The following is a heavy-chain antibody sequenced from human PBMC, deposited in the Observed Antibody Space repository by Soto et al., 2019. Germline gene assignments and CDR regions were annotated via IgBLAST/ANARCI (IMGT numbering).Heavy chain of an antibody. CDR3: VRGVLS. V-gene: IGHV4-31*03. CDR1: GGSISSGGYY. D-gene: IGHD3-10*01. CDR2: IHHSGST. Sequence: QVQLQESGPGLVKASQTLSLTCNVSGGSISSGGYYWTWIRQHPGKGLEWIGNIHHSGSTFYNPSTXSXXSISVDTSKNQFSLKLSSVTAADTAVYFCVRGVLSWGQGTLVTVSS. J-gene: IGHJ1*01.